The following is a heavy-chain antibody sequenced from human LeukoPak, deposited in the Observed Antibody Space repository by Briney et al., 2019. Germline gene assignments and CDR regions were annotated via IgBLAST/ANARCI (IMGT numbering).Heavy chain of an antibody. Sequence: SETLSLTCTVSGASITSFYYNWIRQSAGKGLEWIGRIHTNGGTDYRPSLNSRVTMSVDTSKKQISLKLTSVTSADTAVYFCSRGGGYGDYWGQGSLVTVSS. V-gene: IGHV4-4*07. CDR1: GASITSFY. CDR2: IHTNGGT. J-gene: IGHJ4*02. D-gene: IGHD5-12*01. CDR3: SRGGGYGDY.